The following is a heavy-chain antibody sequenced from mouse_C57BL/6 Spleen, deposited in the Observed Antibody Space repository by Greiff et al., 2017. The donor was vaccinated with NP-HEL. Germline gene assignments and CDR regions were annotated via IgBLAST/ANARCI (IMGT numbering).Heavy chain of an antibody. D-gene: IGHD4-1*01. Sequence: QVQLKQSGPELVKPGASVKISCKASGYAFSSSWMNWVKQRPGKGLEWIGRIYPGDGDTNYNGKFKGKATLTADKSSSTAYMQLSSLTSEDSAVYFCASANCDGSYFDYWGQGTTLTVAS. V-gene: IGHV1-82*01. CDR2: IYPGDGDT. J-gene: IGHJ2*01. CDR3: ASANCDGSYFDY. CDR1: GYAFSSSW.